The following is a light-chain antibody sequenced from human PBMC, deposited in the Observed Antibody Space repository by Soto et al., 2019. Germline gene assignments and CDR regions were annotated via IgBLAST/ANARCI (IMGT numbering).Light chain of an antibody. V-gene: IGLV3-21*04. Sequence: SYELTQPPSVSVAPGKTATVTCGGNNIGSASVYWYQQKPGQAPVLVMYYDSDRPAGIPERFSGSNSGNTATLSISRVEAGDEADYYCQVWDSITDHVVFGGGTQLTVL. CDR1: NIGSAS. CDR3: QVWDSITDHVV. J-gene: IGLJ2*01. CDR2: YDS.